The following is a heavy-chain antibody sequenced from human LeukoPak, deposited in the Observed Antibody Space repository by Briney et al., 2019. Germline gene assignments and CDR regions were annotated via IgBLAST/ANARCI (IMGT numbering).Heavy chain of an antibody. J-gene: IGHJ4*02. CDR1: GESMIGHY. Sequence: SETLSLTCAVYGESMIGHYWTWIRQPPGKRLEWIGEIHHSGGTNSNPSLKNRLTMSIDMSKNQFSLKLKSVTAAVTAVYYCARATASGSGRAYDHWAQGNLVPVSS. V-gene: IGHV4-34*01. D-gene: IGHD3-10*01. CDR2: IHHSGGT. CDR3: ARATASGSGRAYDH.